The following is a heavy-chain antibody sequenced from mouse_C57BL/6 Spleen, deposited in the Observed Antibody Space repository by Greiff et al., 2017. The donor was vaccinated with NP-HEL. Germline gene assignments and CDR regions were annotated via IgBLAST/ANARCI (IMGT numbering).Heavy chain of an antibody. Sequence: EVQLQESGGGLVQPGGSLSLSCAASGFTFTDYYMSWVRQPPGKALEWLGFIRNKANGYTTEYSASVKGRFTISRDNSQSILYLQMNALRAEDSATYYCARWNYGSSEYFDVWGTGTTVTVSS. CDR3: ARWNYGSSEYFDV. D-gene: IGHD1-1*01. CDR2: IRNKANGYTT. V-gene: IGHV7-3*01. CDR1: GFTFTDYY. J-gene: IGHJ1*03.